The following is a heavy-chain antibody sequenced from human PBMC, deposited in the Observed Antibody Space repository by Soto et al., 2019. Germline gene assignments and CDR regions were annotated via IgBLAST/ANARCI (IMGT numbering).Heavy chain of an antibody. CDR2: IYYSGST. Sequence: QLQLQESGPGLVKPSETLSLTCTVSGGFIRSSRDYWGWIRQPPGKGLEWIGSIYYSGSTYYNPSLKSRVTISVETSKNQFSLKLSSVTAADTAVYYCARQEWIQLWPDDYWGQGTLVTVSS. J-gene: IGHJ4*02. D-gene: IGHD5-18*01. CDR1: GGFIRSSRDY. V-gene: IGHV4-39*01. CDR3: ARQEWIQLWPDDY.